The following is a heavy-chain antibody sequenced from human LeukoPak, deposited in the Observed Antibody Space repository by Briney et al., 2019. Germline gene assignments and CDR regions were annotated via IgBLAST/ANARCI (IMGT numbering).Heavy chain of an antibody. J-gene: IGHJ5*02. CDR1: GGSISSSSYY. CDR3: AREDTAQNWFDP. V-gene: IGHV4-39*02. D-gene: IGHD5-18*01. Sequence: PSETLSLTCTVSGGSISSSSYYWGWIRQPPGKGLEWIGSIYYSGSTYYNLSLKSRVTISVDTSKNQFSLKLSSVTAADTAVYYCAREDTAQNWFDPWGQGTLVTVSS. CDR2: IYYSGST.